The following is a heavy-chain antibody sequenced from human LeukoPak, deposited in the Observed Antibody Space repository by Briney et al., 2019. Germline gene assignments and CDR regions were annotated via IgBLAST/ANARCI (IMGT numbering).Heavy chain of an antibody. V-gene: IGHV3-21*01. D-gene: IGHD4-11*01. CDR1: GFTFSSYA. CDR3: ARDLTDYSIYYYGMDV. Sequence: PGGSLRLSCAASGFTFSSYAMSWVRQAPGKGLERVSSISSSSSYIYYADSVKGRFTISRDNAKNSLYLQMNSLRAEDTAVYYCARDLTDYSIYYYGMDVRGQGTTVTVSS. J-gene: IGHJ6*02. CDR2: ISSSSSYI.